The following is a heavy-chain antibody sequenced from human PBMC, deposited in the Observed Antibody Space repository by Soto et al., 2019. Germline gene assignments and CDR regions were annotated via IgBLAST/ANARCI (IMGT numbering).Heavy chain of an antibody. V-gene: IGHV4-39*01. CDR2: IYYSGST. CDR1: GGSISTGRYY. D-gene: IGHD4-4*01. CDR3: ARLIRTVTPVNGRFDP. Sequence: QLQLQESGPGLVKASETLSLTCTVSGGSISTGRYYWGCIRQSPGKGLEWIGSIYYSGSTYYNPSLKSRVTISVDTSKSQFSLKLNSVTAADTAVYYCARLIRTVTPVNGRFDPWGQGTLVTVSS. J-gene: IGHJ5*02.